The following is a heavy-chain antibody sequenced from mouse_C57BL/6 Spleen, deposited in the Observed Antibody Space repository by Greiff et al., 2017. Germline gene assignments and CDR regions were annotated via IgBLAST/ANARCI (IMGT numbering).Heavy chain of an antibody. CDR2: INYDGSST. Sequence: EVQLVESEGGLVQPGSSMKLSCTASGFTFSDYYMAWVRQVPEKGLEWVANINYDGSSTYYLDSLKSRFIISRDNAKNILYLQMSSLKSEDTATYYCARRGAYWYFDVWGTGTTVTVSS. CDR3: ARRGAYWYFDV. J-gene: IGHJ1*03. V-gene: IGHV5-16*02. CDR1: GFTFSDYY.